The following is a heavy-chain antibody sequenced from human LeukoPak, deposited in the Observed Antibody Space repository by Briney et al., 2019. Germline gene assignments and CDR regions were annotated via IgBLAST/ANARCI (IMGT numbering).Heavy chain of an antibody. D-gene: IGHD3-22*01. CDR2: INPNSGGT. Sequence: SVKVSCKASGYTFTSYGISWVRQAPGQGLEWMGWINPNSGGTNYAQKFQGRVTMTRDTSISTAYMELSRLRSDDTAVYYCARVLDSSGYYPYWGQGTLVTVSS. CDR1: GYTFTSYG. V-gene: IGHV1-2*02. CDR3: ARVLDSSGYYPY. J-gene: IGHJ4*02.